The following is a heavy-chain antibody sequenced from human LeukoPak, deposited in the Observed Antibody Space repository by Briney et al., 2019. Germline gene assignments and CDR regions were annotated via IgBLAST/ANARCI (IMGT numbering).Heavy chain of an antibody. Sequence: GGSLRLSCAASGFTFSNYAMHWVRQAPGKGPEWVAVISYDGSNKYYADSVKGRFTISRDNSKNTLYLQMNSLRAEDTAVYYCARSSSMVTFDYWGQGTLVTVSS. CDR1: GFTFSNYA. D-gene: IGHD5-18*01. V-gene: IGHV3-30*04. J-gene: IGHJ4*02. CDR3: ARSSSMVTFDY. CDR2: ISYDGSNK.